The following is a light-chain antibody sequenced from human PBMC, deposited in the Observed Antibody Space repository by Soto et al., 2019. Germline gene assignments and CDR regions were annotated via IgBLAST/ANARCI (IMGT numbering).Light chain of an antibody. J-gene: IGKJ2*01. CDR1: QSGSASY. V-gene: IGKV3-20*01. CDR3: QHFGSSLYT. CDR2: GVY. Sequence: EIVLTQSPGTLPLSPGERATLSCRAGQSGSASYLARYQQRAGQAPRLLIYGVYHRATGIPDRFSASGSGTDFTLTISRLEHEEFAVYYCQHFGSSLYTFGQGTKLELK.